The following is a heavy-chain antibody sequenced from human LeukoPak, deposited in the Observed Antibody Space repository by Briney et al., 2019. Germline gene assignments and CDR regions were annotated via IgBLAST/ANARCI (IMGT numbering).Heavy chain of an antibody. Sequence: GGSLRLSCAASGFTFSNAWMSGVRQAPGKGLEWVGRIRSNTGGGTTDYAAPVKGRFTISRDDSKNTLYLQMNSLKTEDTAVYYCTTVGQSGYYDSSGYYYFDFWGQGTLVTVSS. CDR2: IRSNTGGGTT. CDR3: TTVGQSGYYDSSGYYYFDF. V-gene: IGHV3-15*01. J-gene: IGHJ4*02. CDR1: GFTFSNAW. D-gene: IGHD3-22*01.